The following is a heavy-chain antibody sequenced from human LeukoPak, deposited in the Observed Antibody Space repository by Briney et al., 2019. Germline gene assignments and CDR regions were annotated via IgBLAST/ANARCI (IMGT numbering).Heavy chain of an antibody. CDR2: ISSSSSYI. J-gene: IGHJ3*02. V-gene: IGHV3-21*01. D-gene: IGHD1-26*01. Sequence: GGSLRLSYAASGFTFSVYGLTWVRQAPGKELEWVSSISSSSSYIYYGDSVKGRFTISRDNAKKSLYLQMNSLRAEDTAVYYCARSYSGSYNDASDIWGQGTMVTVSS. CDR3: ARSYSGSYNDASDI. CDR1: GFTFSVYG.